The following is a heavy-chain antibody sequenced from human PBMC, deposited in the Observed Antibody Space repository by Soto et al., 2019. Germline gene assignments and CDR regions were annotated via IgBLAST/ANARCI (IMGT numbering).Heavy chain of an antibody. D-gene: IGHD6-19*01. CDR1: GGSISSYY. CDR2: IYYSGST. CDR3: ARGQWAGPRGGEVPFDY. J-gene: IGHJ4*02. Sequence: SETLSLTCTVSGGSISSYYWSWIRQPPGKGLEWIGYIYYSGSTNYNPSLKSRVTISVDTSKNQFSLKLSSVTAADTAVYYCARGQWAGPRGGEVPFDYWGQGTLVTVSS. V-gene: IGHV4-59*01.